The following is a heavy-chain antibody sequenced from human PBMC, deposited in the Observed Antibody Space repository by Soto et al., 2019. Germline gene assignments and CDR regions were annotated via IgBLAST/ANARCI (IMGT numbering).Heavy chain of an antibody. V-gene: IGHV4-61*08. CDR1: GGSISSGGYY. CDR3: ARSGAGSGWL. D-gene: IGHD6-19*01. Sequence: SETLSLTCTVSGGSISSGGYYWSWIRQPPGKGLEWIGYIYYSGSTNYNPSLKSRLTISVDTSKNQFSLKMTSVTAADTAVYYCARSGAGSGWLGGQGTLVTVSS. CDR2: IYYSGST. J-gene: IGHJ4*02.